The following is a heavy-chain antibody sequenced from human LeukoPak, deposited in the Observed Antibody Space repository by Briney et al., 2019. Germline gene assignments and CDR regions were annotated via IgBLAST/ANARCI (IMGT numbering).Heavy chain of an antibody. CDR3: ASNVKSGSSSWYPNWYFDL. V-gene: IGHV3-21*04. J-gene: IGHJ2*01. CDR1: GFTFSSYS. CDR2: ISSSSSYI. Sequence: GGSLRLSCAASGFTFSSYSMNWVRQAPGKGLEWVSSISSSSSYIYYADSVKGRFTISRDNAKNSLYLQMNSLRAEDTAVYYCASNVKSGSSSWYPNWYFDLWGRGTLVTDSS. D-gene: IGHD6-13*01.